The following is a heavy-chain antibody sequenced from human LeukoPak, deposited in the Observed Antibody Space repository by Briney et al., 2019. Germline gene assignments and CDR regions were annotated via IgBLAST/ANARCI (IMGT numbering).Heavy chain of an antibody. CDR2: ISGSGGST. CDR1: GFTLSSYA. CDR3: AKDMIRIQLWLGFDY. V-gene: IGHV3-23*01. Sequence: GGSLRLSCAASGFTLSSYAMSWVRQAPGKGLEWVSAISGSGGSTYYADSVKGRFTISRDNSKNTLYLQMNSLRAEDTAVYYCAKDMIRIQLWLGFDYWGQGTLVTVSS. J-gene: IGHJ4*02. D-gene: IGHD5-18*01.